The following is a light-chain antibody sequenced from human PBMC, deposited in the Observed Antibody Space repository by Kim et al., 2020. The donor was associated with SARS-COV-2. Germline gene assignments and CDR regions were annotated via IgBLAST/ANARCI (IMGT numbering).Light chain of an antibody. J-gene: IGLJ2*01. CDR2: YDS. CDR1: SIGSKS. CDR3: QVWDSSGDHRVV. Sequence: GKTAGITCGGRSIGSKSVHWYQQMPGQAPVLVISYDSDRPSGIPERFSGSNSGNTATLTISRVEAGDEAGYYCQVWDSSGDHRVVFGGGTKLTVL. V-gene: IGLV3-21*04.